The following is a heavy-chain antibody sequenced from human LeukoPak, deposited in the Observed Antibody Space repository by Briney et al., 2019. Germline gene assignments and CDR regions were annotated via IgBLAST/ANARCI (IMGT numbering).Heavy chain of an antibody. Sequence: SETLSLTCTVSGGSISSYYWSWIRQPPGKGLEWIGYIYYSGSTNYNPSLKSRVTLSVDTSKNQFSLKLSSVTAADTAVYYCARVVFWSGQRSNYYGMDVWGQGTTVTVSS. V-gene: IGHV4-59*01. CDR2: IYYSGST. CDR1: GGSISSYY. CDR3: ARVVFWSGQRSNYYGMDV. J-gene: IGHJ6*02. D-gene: IGHD3-3*01.